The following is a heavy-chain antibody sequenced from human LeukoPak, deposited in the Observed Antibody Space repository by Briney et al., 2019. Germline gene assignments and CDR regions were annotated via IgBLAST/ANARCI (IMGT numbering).Heavy chain of an antibody. CDR3: ARAIAARRRVGCDYFDY. CDR2: IYHCGST. CDR1: VYSHNRVHY. J-gene: IGHJ4*02. Sequence: SWDPLSLPCTLSVYSHNRVHYWGWLRPPPGEGLEWIGSIYHCGSTHYNPSLKSRLPISVATSKNQFSLKLSSVPAADTAVYFCARAIAARRRVGCDYFDYWGQGTLVTVSS. D-gene: IGHD6-6*01. V-gene: IGHV4-38-2*02.